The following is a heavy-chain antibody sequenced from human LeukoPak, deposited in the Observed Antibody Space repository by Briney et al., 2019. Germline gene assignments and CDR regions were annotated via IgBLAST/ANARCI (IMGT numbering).Heavy chain of an antibody. CDR1: GFTFSSYW. Sequence: QPGGSLRLSCAASGFTFSSYWMSWVRQAPGKGLEWVSIIYSGGNTYYADSVKGRFTISRDNSKNTLYLQMTSLRAEDTAVYYCTRVKVAGSSDYWGQGTLVTVSS. D-gene: IGHD6-19*01. CDR2: IYSGGNT. CDR3: TRVKVAGSSDY. V-gene: IGHV3-53*01. J-gene: IGHJ4*02.